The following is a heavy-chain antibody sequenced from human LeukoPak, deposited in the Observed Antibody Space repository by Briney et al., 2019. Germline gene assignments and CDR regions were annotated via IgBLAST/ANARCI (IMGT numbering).Heavy chain of an antibody. CDR3: STSPSSGV. J-gene: IGHJ6*04. Sequence: GGSLRLSCAASGFTFINNYMTWVRQAPGKGLEWVSVIYSGATTHYADSVKGRFTISRDTSKHTLYPPMNSLRVDATAVYYCSTSPSSGVWGNGATVTVSS. CDR2: IYSGATT. D-gene: IGHD3-10*01. CDR1: GFTFINNY. V-gene: IGHV3-53*01.